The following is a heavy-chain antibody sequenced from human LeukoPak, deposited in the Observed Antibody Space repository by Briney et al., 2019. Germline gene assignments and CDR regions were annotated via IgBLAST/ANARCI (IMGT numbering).Heavy chain of an antibody. CDR1: GGSFSGYY. D-gene: IGHD1-7*01. V-gene: IGHV4-34*01. J-gene: IGHJ4*02. Sequence: SETLSLTCAVYGGSFSGYYWSWIRQPPGKGLEWIGEINHSGSTNYNPSLKSRVTISVDTSKNQFSLKLSSVTAADTAVYYCASPVNWNYGSPWGQGTLVTVSS. CDR3: ASPVNWNYGSP. CDR2: INHSGST.